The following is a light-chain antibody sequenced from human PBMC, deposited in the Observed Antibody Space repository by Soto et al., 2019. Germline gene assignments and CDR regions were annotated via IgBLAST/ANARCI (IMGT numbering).Light chain of an antibody. J-gene: IGLJ1*01. CDR3: SSYAGSNNLV. Sequence: QSVLTQPPSASGSPGQSVTISCTGTSSDVGGYNYVSWYQQHPGKAPKLMIYEVSKRPSGVPDRFSGSTSGNTASLTVSGLQAEDEADYYCSSYAGSNNLVFGTATKVTVL. V-gene: IGLV2-8*01. CDR1: SSDVGGYNY. CDR2: EVS.